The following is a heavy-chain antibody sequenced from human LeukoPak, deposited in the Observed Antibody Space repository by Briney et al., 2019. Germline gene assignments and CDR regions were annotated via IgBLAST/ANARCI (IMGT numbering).Heavy chain of an antibody. CDR2: INPNSGGT. J-gene: IGHJ4*02. CDR3: ASAPPPQYSSSSGGY. CDR1: GYTFTGYY. Sequence: ASVKVSCKASGYTFTGYYMHWVRQAPGQGLEWMGWINPNSGGTNYAQKFQGRFTMTRDTSISTAYMELSRLRSDDTAVYYCASAPPPQYSSSSGGYWGQGTLVTVSS. V-gene: IGHV1-2*02. D-gene: IGHD6-6*01.